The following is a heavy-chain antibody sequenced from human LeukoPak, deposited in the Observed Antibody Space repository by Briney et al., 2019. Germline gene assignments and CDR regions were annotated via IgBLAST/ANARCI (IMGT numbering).Heavy chain of an antibody. CDR1: AFIFSGHW. V-gene: IGHV3-7*03. Sequence: GGSLRLSCEGSAFIFSGHWMNWVRQTPGKGLEWVASIKEDGSERQYVDSVKGRFGISRDNTKGSLFLQLNSLRAEDTAVYYCATEWELPNPFDYWGQGTLVTVSS. CDR3: ATEWELPNPFDY. J-gene: IGHJ4*02. CDR2: IKEDGSER. D-gene: IGHD1-26*01.